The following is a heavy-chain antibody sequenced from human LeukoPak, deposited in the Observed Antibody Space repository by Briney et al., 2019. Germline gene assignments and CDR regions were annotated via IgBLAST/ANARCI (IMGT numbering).Heavy chain of an antibody. CDR1: GFSFDKDW. CDR2: INYKGRDT. CDR3: ARAPEQGTCDF. V-gene: IGHV3-74*03. Sequence: GGSLRLSCTASGFSFDKDWMHWVRQAPGKGLEWVSRINYKGRDTTYADSVKGRFPISRDNSKNTLYLNMNNLRADDTAMYYCARAPEQGTCDFWGQGTLVTVSS. D-gene: IGHD1-1*01. J-gene: IGHJ4*02.